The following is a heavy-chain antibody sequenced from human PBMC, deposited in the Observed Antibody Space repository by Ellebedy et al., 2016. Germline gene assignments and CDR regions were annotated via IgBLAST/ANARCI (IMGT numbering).Heavy chain of an antibody. J-gene: IGHJ3*02. CDR1: GASFRGYY. Sequence: SETLSLTCAVYGASFRGYYRSWIRQPPGEGLEWIGEINHSGSFNYNPSLKSRVTISVDTSKNQFSVNLSSVTAADTAVYYCARGLFDHRMAFDIWGQGTMVTVSS. V-gene: IGHV4-34*01. CDR2: INHSGSF. CDR3: ARGLFDHRMAFDI. D-gene: IGHD2-21*01.